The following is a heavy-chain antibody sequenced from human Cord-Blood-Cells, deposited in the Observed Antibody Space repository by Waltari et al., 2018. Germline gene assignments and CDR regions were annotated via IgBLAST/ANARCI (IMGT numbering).Heavy chain of an antibody. D-gene: IGHD6-13*01. CDR1: GFSLSNARMG. Sequence: TCTVSGFSLSNARMGVSWIRQPPGKALEWLAHIFSNDEKSYSTSLKSRLTISKDTSKSQVVLTMTNMDPVDTATYYCARQGDGIAAAGTGQYYFDYWGQGTLVTVSS. J-gene: IGHJ4*02. V-gene: IGHV2-26*01. CDR2: IFSNDEK. CDR3: ARQGDGIAAAGTGQYYFDY.